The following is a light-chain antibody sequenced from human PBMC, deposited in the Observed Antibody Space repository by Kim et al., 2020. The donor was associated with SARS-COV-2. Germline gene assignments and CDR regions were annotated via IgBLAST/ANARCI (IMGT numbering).Light chain of an antibody. CDR2: QDS. Sequence: VSPGQTAGITCSGVKLGDKYACWYQKKPGQSPVLVIYQDSKRPSGIPERFSGSNSGNTATLTISGTQAMDEADYYCQAWDSSTGVVFGGGTQLTVL. CDR1: KLGDKY. J-gene: IGLJ2*01. V-gene: IGLV3-1*01. CDR3: QAWDSSTGVV.